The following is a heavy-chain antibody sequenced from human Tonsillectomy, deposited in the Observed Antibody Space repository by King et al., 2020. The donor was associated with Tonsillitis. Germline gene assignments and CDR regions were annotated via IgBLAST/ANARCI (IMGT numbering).Heavy chain of an antibody. CDR3: ARTRAAIFGVVILPDAFDI. CDR2: IYPGDSDA. J-gene: IGHJ3*02. D-gene: IGHD3-3*01. CDR1: GYNFTTHW. Sequence: VQLVESGAEVKKPGESLKIYCKSSGYNFTTHWIGWVRQMPGKGLEWMGIIYPGDSDARHSPSFQGQVTISADKSISTAYLHWSSLKASDTAMYYCARTRAAIFGVVILPDAFDIWGQGTLVTVSS. V-gene: IGHV5-51*03.